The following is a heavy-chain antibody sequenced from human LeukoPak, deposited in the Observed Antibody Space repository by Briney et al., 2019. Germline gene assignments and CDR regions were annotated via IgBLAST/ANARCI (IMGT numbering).Heavy chain of an antibody. J-gene: IGHJ4*02. CDR1: GFIVGDRY. D-gene: IGHD4-23*01. CDR2: IRNRANSNTI. Sequence: GGSLRLSCEVSGFIVGDRYMDWVRQAPGKGPEWVARIRNRANSNTIEYAASVRGRFTISRDGSRNSLYLQMNSLRAEDTAVYYCARDDYGGKFDYWGQGTLVTVSS. CDR3: ARDDYGGKFDY. V-gene: IGHV3-72*01.